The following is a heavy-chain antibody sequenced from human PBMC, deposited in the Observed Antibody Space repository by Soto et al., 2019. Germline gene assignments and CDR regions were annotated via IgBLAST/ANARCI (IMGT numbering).Heavy chain of an antibody. CDR3: ARGQLVWYGDLTPYHRDMDV. CDR2: ISHDGGT. D-gene: IGHD3-10*01. Sequence: PSETLSLTCAFYGGSFDDFYWSWVRQSPGKGLEWVGEISHDGGTNYSPPLASRVSISVDTSKNQFSLHLRSVTAADTGLYYCARGQLVWYGDLTPYHRDMDVWGQGTTVTVS. CDR1: GGSFDDFY. J-gene: IGHJ6*02. V-gene: IGHV4-34*01.